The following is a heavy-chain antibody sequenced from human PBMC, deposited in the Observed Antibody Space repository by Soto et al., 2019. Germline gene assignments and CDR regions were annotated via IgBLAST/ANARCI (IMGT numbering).Heavy chain of an antibody. V-gene: IGHV4-34*01. Sequence: QVQLQNWGAGLLKPSETLSLPCAVYGGSFSGYYWSWIRQPPGKGLEWIGDINHSGSTNYNPSLKSRVTISVDTSRIQFSLTLTSLTAADTAVYYCARGRARAAACGGFDYWGQGTLVTVSS. CDR3: ARGRARAAACGGFDY. D-gene: IGHD6-13*01. CDR1: GGSFSGYY. J-gene: IGHJ4*02. CDR2: INHSGST.